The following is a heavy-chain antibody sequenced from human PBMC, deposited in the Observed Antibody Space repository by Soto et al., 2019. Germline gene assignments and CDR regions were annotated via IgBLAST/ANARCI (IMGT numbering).Heavy chain of an antibody. J-gene: IGHJ6*02. D-gene: IGHD2-15*01. V-gene: IGHV4-59*01. CDR2: IYYSGST. CDR3: ARVRMNYYYYGMDV. CDR1: GGSISSYY. Sequence: LSLTCSVSGGSISSYYWSWIRQPPGKGLEYIGYIYYSGSTNYNPSLKSRVTISVDTSKNQFSLKLSSVTAADRAVYYCARVRMNYYYYGMDVWGQGTTVTVSS.